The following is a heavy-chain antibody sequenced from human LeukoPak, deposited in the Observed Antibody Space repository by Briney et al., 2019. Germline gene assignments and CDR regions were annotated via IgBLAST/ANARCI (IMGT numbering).Heavy chain of an antibody. CDR1: GGSISSYY. D-gene: IGHD6-25*01. Sequence: SETLSLTCTVSGGSISSYYWSWIRQPPGKGLEWIGYIYYSGSTNYNPSLKSRVTISVDTSKNQFSLKLSSVTAADTAVYYCARSRQRPIYWYFDLWGRGTLVTVSS. J-gene: IGHJ2*01. CDR3: ARSRQRPIYWYFDL. V-gene: IGHV4-59*01. CDR2: IYYSGST.